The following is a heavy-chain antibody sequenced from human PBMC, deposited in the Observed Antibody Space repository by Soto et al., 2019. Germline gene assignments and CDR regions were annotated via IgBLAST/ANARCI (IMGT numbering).Heavy chain of an antibody. Sequence: PSETLSLTCTVAGGSISSYYWGWVRQPPGKGQEWIGSIIYGVTTYYNPSLKRRVSISVDTSNSQFSLRLNSVTVADTAVYYCGNYEVGTMFDYWGQGTLVTVSS. CDR1: GGSISSYY. J-gene: IGHJ4*02. CDR2: IIYGVTT. V-gene: IGHV4-59*05. D-gene: IGHD1-7*01. CDR3: GNYEVGTMFDY.